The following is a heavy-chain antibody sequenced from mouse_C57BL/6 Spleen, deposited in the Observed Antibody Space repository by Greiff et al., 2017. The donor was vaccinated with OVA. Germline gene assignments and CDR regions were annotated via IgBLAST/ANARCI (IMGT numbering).Heavy chain of an antibody. Sequence: VQLQQSGPELVKPGASVKISCKASGYAFSSSWMNWVKQRPGKGLEWIGRIYPGDGDTNYNGKFKGKATLTADKSSSTAYMQLSSLTSEDSAVYFCARSGVFDYWGQGTTLTVSS. CDR2: IYPGDGDT. J-gene: IGHJ2*01. V-gene: IGHV1-82*01. CDR3: ARSGVFDY. CDR1: GYAFSSSW. D-gene: IGHD3-1*01.